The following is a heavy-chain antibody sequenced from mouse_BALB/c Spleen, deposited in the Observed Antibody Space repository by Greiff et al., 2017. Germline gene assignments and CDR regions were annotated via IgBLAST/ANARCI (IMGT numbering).Heavy chain of an antibody. Sequence: EVQLQQSGAELVKPGASVKLSCTASGFNIKDTYMHWVKQRPEQGLEWIGRIDPANGNTKYDPKFQGKATITADTSSNTAYLQLSSLPSEDTAVYYCAKETLYYGYGYAMDYWGQGTSVTVSS. CDR2: IDPANGNT. D-gene: IGHD1-2*01. V-gene: IGHV14-3*02. J-gene: IGHJ4*01. CDR1: GFNIKDTY. CDR3: AKETLYYGYGYAMDY.